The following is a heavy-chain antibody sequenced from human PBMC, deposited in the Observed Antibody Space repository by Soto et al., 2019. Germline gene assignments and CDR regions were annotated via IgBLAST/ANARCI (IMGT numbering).Heavy chain of an antibody. CDR3: ANAPMDYYYGMDV. J-gene: IGHJ6*02. CDR1: GFTFSSYA. CDR2: ISGSGGST. Sequence: GSLRLSCAASGFTFSSYAMSWVRQAPGKGLEWVSAISGSGGSTYYADSVKGRFTISRDNSKNTLYLQMNSLRAEDTAVYYCANAPMDYYYGMDVWGQGTTVTVSS. V-gene: IGHV3-23*01.